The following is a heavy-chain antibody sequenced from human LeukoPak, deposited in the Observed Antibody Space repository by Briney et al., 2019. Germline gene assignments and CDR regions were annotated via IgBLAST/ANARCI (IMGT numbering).Heavy chain of an antibody. V-gene: IGHV5-51*01. Sequence: GESLKISCKGSGYSFTNYWIGRVRQMPGKGLEWMGIIYPGDSDSRNSPSFQAQVSISADKSINTAYLQWSSLKASDTAMYYCARLSVIAADGTHYFDYWGQGTLVTVSS. CDR2: IYPGDSDS. J-gene: IGHJ4*02. CDR3: ARLSVIAADGTHYFDY. CDR1: GYSFTNYW. D-gene: IGHD6-13*01.